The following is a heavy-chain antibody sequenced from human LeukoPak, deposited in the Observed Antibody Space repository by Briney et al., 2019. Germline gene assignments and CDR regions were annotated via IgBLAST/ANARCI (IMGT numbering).Heavy chain of an antibody. V-gene: IGHV3-33*06. J-gene: IGHJ4*02. Sequence: GGSLRLSCAASGFTFSSYGMRWVRQAPGKGLEWVAVIWYDGSNKYYADSVKGRFTISRDNSKNTLYLQMNSLRAEDTAVCYCAKAGGGSYYEFLDYWGQGTLVTVSS. CDR1: GFTFSSYG. CDR3: AKAGGGSYYEFLDY. D-gene: IGHD1-26*01. CDR2: IWYDGSNK.